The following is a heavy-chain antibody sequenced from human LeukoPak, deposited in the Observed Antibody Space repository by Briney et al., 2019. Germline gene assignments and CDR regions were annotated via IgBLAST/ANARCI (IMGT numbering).Heavy chain of an antibody. CDR2: INHSGST. Sequence: SETLSLTCAVYGGSFSGYYWIWIRQPPGKGLEWIGEINHSGSTNYNPSLKSRVTISVDTSKNQFSLKLSSVTAADTAVYYCANTNGGYADWGQGTLVTVSS. V-gene: IGHV4-34*01. CDR3: ANTNGGYAD. CDR1: GGSFSGYY. J-gene: IGHJ4*02. D-gene: IGHD1-1*01.